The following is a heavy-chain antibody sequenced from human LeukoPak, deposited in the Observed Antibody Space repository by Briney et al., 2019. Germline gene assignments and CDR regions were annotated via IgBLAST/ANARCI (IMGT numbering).Heavy chain of an antibody. J-gene: IGHJ4*02. V-gene: IGHV3-33*06. Sequence: PGGSLRLSCAASGFTFSSYGMHWVRQAPGKGLEWVAVIWYDGSNKYYADSVKGRFTISRDNSKNTLYLQMNSLRAEDTAVYYCAKEENEVAATAGGFDYWGQGTLVTVSS. CDR2: IWYDGSNK. CDR1: GFTFSSYG. CDR3: AKEENEVAATAGGFDY. D-gene: IGHD2-15*01.